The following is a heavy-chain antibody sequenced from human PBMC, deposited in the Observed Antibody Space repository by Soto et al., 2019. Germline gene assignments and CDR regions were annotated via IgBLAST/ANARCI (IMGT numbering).Heavy chain of an antibody. CDR2: IYLSDSNS. D-gene: IGHD3-3*01. V-gene: IGHV5-51*01. CDR3: ARGGVSTRTFDY. J-gene: IGHJ4*02. CDR1: GYNFAGYW. Sequence: PGESLKISCKGTGYNFAGYWIAWVRQMPWKGLRLIVSIYLSDSNSRYKSSFQGQVTISPDKSISSAYLQWSSLRASDTAMYYCARGGVSTRTFDYWGQGSPVTV.